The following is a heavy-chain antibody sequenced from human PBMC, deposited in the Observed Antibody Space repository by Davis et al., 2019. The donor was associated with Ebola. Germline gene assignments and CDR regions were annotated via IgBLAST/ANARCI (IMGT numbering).Heavy chain of an antibody. CDR2: ILYDGSNK. J-gene: IGHJ4*02. Sequence: PGGSLRLSCAASGFTFSSYGMHWVRQAPGKGLEWVAVILYDGSNKYYADSVKGRFTISRDNSKNTLYLQMNSLRAEDTAVYYCAKDGGSSGYKREFHYWGQGTLVTVSS. D-gene: IGHD3-22*01. V-gene: IGHV3-30*18. CDR3: AKDGGSSGYKREFHY. CDR1: GFTFSSYG.